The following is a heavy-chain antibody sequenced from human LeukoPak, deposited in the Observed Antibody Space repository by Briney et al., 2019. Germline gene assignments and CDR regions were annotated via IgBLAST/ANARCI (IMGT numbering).Heavy chain of an antibody. CDR2: IKSSADGGAT. Sequence: GGSLRLSCAASGFTFSNAWLSWVRQAPGKGLEWVGRIKSSADGGATDYAAPVKGRFTVSRDDSKDTLYLQMNSLKTEDTAVYYCSLRYCSGSSCPGYWGQGTLVTVSS. D-gene: IGHD2-15*01. V-gene: IGHV3-15*01. J-gene: IGHJ4*02. CDR1: GFTFSNAW. CDR3: SLRYCSGSSCPGY.